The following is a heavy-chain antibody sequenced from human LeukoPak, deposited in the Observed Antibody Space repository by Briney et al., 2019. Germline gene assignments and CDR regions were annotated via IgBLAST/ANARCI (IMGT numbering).Heavy chain of an antibody. J-gene: IGHJ4*02. V-gene: IGHV3-30*03. CDR1: GFTFSSYG. Sequence: GGSLRLSCAASGFTFSSYGLHWVRQAPGKGLEWVAVISYDGSNKHYADSVKGRFTISRDNSKNTLYLQMNSLRAEDTAVYYCATDGEYYYDSSGYLYWGQGTLVTVSS. D-gene: IGHD3-22*01. CDR2: ISYDGSNK. CDR3: ATDGEYYYDSSGYLY.